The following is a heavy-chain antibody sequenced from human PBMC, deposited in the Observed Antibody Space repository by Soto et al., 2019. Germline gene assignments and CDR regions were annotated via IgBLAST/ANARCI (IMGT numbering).Heavy chain of an antibody. V-gene: IGHV3-7*01. CDR2: IKLDGSEK. CDR1: GFTFSTYW. J-gene: IGHJ4*02. Sequence: EVQLVESGGGLVQPGGSLRLSCAASGFTFSTYWMTWVRQAPGKGREWVASIKLDGSEKQYVDSVKGRFTISRDNAKESLYLQMNSLRGEDSGLYYCARGTTAADWGQGTRVTVSS. D-gene: IGHD6-25*01. CDR3: ARGTTAAD.